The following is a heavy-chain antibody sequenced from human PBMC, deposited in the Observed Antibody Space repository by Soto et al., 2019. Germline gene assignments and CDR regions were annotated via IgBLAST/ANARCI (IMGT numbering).Heavy chain of an antibody. CDR3: ARVRYSYGYYYYGMDV. Sequence: SETPSPTLTGSGGAISSGDYFWSWVRQPPGKGLEWIGYIYYSGSTYYNPSLKSRVTISVDTSKNQFSLKLSSVTAADTAVYYCARVRYSYGYYYYGMDVWGQGTTVTVSS. D-gene: IGHD5-18*01. CDR1: GGAISSGDYF. V-gene: IGHV4-30-4*01. J-gene: IGHJ6*02. CDR2: IYYSGST.